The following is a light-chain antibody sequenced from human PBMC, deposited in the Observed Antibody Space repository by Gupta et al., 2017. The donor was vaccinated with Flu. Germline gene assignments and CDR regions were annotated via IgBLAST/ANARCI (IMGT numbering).Light chain of an antibody. CDR2: DAS. CDR3: QRDGRRHVYS. V-gene: IGKV3-20*01. CDR1: QSVSSQF. J-gene: IGKJ2*03. Sequence: VLTQSPDTVSLSPGEGATLSCRASQSVSSQFLAWYQQKPGQAPRLLIYDASSRDSGIPDRFVGSGYGKDLTLTISRREPEDLAGYYCQRDGRRHVYSFGQGTKVEIK.